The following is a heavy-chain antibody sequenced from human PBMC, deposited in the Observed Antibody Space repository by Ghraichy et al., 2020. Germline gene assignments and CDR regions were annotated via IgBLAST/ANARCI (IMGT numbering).Heavy chain of an antibody. CDR2: IYYSGRT. J-gene: IGHJ5*02. V-gene: IGHV4-39*07. CDR3: ARDQEWRASSSGFDP. D-gene: IGHD2-2*01. CDR1: RGSISSSTSY. Sequence: SETLSLTCAVSRGSISSSTSYWGWIRQPPGKGLEWIASIYYSGRTKYNPSLKSRVTMSVDTSKNQFSLSLTSVTAADTAVFYCARDQEWRASSSGFDPWGQGTLVSVSP.